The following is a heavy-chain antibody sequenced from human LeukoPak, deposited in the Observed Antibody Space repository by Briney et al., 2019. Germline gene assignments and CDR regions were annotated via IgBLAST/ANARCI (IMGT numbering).Heavy chain of an antibody. Sequence: SETMSLTCAVYGGSFSGYYWSWIRQPPGKGLEWIGEINHSGSTNYNPSLKSRVTISVDTSKNQFSLKLSSVTATDTAVYYCARYDSSGYNFDYWGQGTLVTVPS. D-gene: IGHD3-22*01. CDR3: ARYDSSGYNFDY. CDR1: GGSFSGYY. J-gene: IGHJ4*02. CDR2: INHSGST. V-gene: IGHV4-34*01.